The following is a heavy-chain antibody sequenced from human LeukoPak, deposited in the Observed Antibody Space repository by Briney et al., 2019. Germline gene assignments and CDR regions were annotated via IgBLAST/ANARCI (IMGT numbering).Heavy chain of an antibody. CDR2: IKEDGSEE. V-gene: IGHV3-7*01. Sequence: GGSLRLSCAASGFTFSSYWMSWVRQAPGKGLEWVANIKEDGSEEHYVESVKSRFTITRDNAKNSLYLQMNSLRAEDTAVYYCARGRLCDYWGQGTLVTVSS. J-gene: IGHJ4*02. D-gene: IGHD4/OR15-4a*01. CDR1: GFTFSSYW. CDR3: ARGRLCDY.